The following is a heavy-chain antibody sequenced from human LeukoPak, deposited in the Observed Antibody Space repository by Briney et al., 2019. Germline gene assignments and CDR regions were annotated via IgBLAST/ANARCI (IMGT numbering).Heavy chain of an antibody. CDR1: GGSFSGYY. CDR2: INHSGST. V-gene: IGHV4-34*01. Sequence: SETLSLTCAVYGGSFSGYYWSWIRQPPGKGLEWIGEINHSGSTNYNPSLKSRVIISVDTSKNQFSLKLSSVTAADTAVYYCARGGLRYQLLSWFDPWGQGTLVTVSS. CDR3: ARGGLRYQLLSWFDP. J-gene: IGHJ5*02. D-gene: IGHD2-2*01.